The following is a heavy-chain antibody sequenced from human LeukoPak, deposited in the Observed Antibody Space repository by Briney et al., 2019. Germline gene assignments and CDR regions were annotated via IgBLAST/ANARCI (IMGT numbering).Heavy chain of an antibody. V-gene: IGHV4-39*01. D-gene: IGHD6-13*01. CDR3: ARHNDPGYSSSWRPQTIDY. Sequence: PSEALSLTCTVSGGFISSSSYYWGWIRQPPGKGLEWIGSIYYSGSTYYNPSLKSRVTISVDTSKNQFSLKLSSVTAADTAVYYCARHNDPGYSSSWRPQTIDYWGQGTLVTVSS. J-gene: IGHJ4*02. CDR2: IYYSGST. CDR1: GGFISSSSYY.